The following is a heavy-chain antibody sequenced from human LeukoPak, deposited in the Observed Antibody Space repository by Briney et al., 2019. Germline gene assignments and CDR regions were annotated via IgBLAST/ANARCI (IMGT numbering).Heavy chain of an antibody. CDR3: ARDGTRTTGTTFDI. Sequence: GGSLRLSCAASGFTFSSYWMTWVRQAPGKGLGGVANINQDGSEGYFVDSVKGRFTISRDNAKNSLYPQMNSLRAEDTAVYYCARDGTRTTGTTFDIWGQGTMVTVSS. CDR1: GFTFSSYW. J-gene: IGHJ3*02. CDR2: INQDGSEG. D-gene: IGHD1-1*01. V-gene: IGHV3-7*01.